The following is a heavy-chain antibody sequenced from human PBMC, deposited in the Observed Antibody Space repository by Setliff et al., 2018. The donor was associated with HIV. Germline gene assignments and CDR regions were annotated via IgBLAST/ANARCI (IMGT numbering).Heavy chain of an antibody. Sequence: SETLSLTCAVSGGSISSRSYYWGWIRQPPGKGLEWIGSIFYSGSTYYNPSLKSRVTISLDTSKNQFSLKLSSVTAADTAGYYCARSKTYYDFWGGYYTHDAFKIWGQGTMVTVSS. J-gene: IGHJ3*02. CDR1: GGSISSRSYY. CDR2: IFYSGST. V-gene: IGHV4-39*01. D-gene: IGHD3-3*01. CDR3: ARSKTYYDFWGGYYTHDAFKI.